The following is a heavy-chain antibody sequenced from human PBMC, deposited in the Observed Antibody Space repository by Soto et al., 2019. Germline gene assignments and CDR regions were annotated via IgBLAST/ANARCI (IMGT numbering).Heavy chain of an antibody. J-gene: IGHJ4*02. CDR2: VTGSGDRT. D-gene: IGHD3-10*02. CDR3: AKDPWENYGRGYSDS. Sequence: EVQLLESGGGLVQPGGSLRLSCAASGFTFSNYAMSWVRQAPGKGLEWVSSVTGSGDRTFYADSVKGRFTISRDNSKNTLSLQMNSLRDEDTAVYYCAKDPWENYGRGYSDSWGQGTMVTVSS. V-gene: IGHV3-23*01. CDR1: GFTFSNYA.